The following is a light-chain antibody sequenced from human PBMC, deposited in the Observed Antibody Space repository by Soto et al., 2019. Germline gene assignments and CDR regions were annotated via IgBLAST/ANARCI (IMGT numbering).Light chain of an antibody. Sequence: QSVLTQSHSASASLGASVKLTCTLSSGHSSYAIAWHQQQPEKGPRYLMKLNSDGSHSKGDGIPDRFSGSSSGAERYLTISSLQSEDEADYYCQTWGTGFAVFGGGTQLTVL. V-gene: IGLV4-69*01. J-gene: IGLJ7*01. CDR3: QTWGTGFAV. CDR2: LNSDGSH. CDR1: SGHSSYA.